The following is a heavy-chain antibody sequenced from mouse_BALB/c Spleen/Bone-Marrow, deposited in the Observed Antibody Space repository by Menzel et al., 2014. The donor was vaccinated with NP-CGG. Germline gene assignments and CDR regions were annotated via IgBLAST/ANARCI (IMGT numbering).Heavy chain of an antibody. CDR1: GYTFTDYA. Sequence: VQLQQPGPELVKPGASVKISCKTSGYTFTDYAMHWVRQSHGKSLEWIGSINPNNGGSSCNQKFKAKATLTIDKSSSTPYSELRRLTSEDSAVYYCARAVHFDYWGQGTTLAVSS. CDR2: INPNNGGS. J-gene: IGHJ2*01. CDR3: ARAVHFDY. V-gene: IGHV1-18*01.